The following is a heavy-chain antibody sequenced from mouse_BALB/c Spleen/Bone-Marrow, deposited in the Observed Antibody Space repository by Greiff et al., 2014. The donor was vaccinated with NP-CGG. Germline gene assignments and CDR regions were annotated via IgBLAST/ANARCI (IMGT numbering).Heavy chain of an antibody. CDR3: TSDYDDY. J-gene: IGHJ2*01. CDR1: GYTLTSYW. Sequence: EVKLVESGTVLARPGASVKMSCKASGYTLTSYWMHWVKQRPGQGLEWIGAIYPGNSDTNYNQKFKGKAKLTAVASTSTAYMELSSLTNEDAAVYYCTSDYDDYWGQGTTLTVSS. D-gene: IGHD2-4*01. CDR2: IYPGNSDT. V-gene: IGHV1-5*01.